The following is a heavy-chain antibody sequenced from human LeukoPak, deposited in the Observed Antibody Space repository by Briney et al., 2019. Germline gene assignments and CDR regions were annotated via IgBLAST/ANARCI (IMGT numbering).Heavy chain of an antibody. V-gene: IGHV3-7*01. CDR3: ASGGRYRYCSGGSCYSN. CDR2: IKQDGSEK. J-gene: IGHJ4*02. CDR1: GFTFSSYW. Sequence: GGSLRLSCAASGFTFSSYWMSWVRQAPGKGLEWVANIKQDGSEKYYVDSVKGRFTISRDNAKNSLYLQMNSLRAEDTAVYYCASGGRYRYCSGGSCYSNWGQGTLVTVSS. D-gene: IGHD2-15*01.